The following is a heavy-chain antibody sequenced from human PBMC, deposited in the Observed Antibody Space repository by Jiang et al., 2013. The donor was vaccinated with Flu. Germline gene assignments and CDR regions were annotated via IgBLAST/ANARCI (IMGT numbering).Heavy chain of an antibody. CDR3: ATAAGDY. CDR2: IYHTGST. D-gene: IGHD6-13*01. V-gene: IGHV4-38-2*02. CDR1: GYPISNGYY. Sequence: GSGLVKPSETLSLTCTVSGYPISNGYYWGWIRQPPGKGLEWIGNIYHTGSTYYNPSLKSRVTISVDTSKMQFSLSLTSVTAADTAVYYCATAAGDYWGQGTLVTVSS. J-gene: IGHJ4*02.